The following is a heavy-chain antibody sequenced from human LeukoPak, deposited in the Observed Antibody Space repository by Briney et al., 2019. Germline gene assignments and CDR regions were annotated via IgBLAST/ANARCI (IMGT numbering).Heavy chain of an antibody. D-gene: IGHD6-13*01. CDR1: GYSISTGYY. CDR2: IYYSGST. Sequence: SETLSLTCTVSGYSISTGYYWGWIRQPPGKGLEWIGSIYYSGSTYYNPSLKSRVTISVDTSKNQFSLKLSSVTAADTAVYYCARDGQQLVLGYWGQGTLVTVSS. CDR3: ARDGQQLVLGY. V-gene: IGHV4-38-2*02. J-gene: IGHJ4*02.